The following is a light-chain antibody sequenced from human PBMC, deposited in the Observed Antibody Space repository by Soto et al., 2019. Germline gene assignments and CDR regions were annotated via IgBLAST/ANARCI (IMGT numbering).Light chain of an antibody. J-gene: IGLJ2*01. CDR1: SSNIGAYYD. Sequence: QPVLTQPPSVSGAPGQRVTISCTGSSSNIGAYYDVHWYQQLPGTAPKLLIYVNSNRPSGVPDRFSGSKSGTSASLAITGLQAEDEADYYCQSYDNSLSGYMVFGGGTKLTVL. V-gene: IGLV1-40*01. CDR3: QSYDNSLSGYMV. CDR2: VNS.